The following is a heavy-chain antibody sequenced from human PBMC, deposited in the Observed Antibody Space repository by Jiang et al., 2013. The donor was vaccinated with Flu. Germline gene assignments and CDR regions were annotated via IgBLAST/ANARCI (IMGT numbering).Heavy chain of an antibody. CDR1: GGSISRYY. V-gene: IGHV4-59*01. J-gene: IGHJ6*02. CDR2: VSSSGST. Sequence: GPGLVKPAETLSLTCTVSGGSISRYYWGWIRQAPGKGLEWLGYVSSSGSTSYNYSLQSRTTISLDTSKNQFSLSLNSVTAADTATYYCARDLGYCSGGFCNSGYYYGMGRLGPGDHGHRLL. D-gene: IGHD2-15*01. CDR3: ARDLGYCSGGFCNSGYYYGMGR.